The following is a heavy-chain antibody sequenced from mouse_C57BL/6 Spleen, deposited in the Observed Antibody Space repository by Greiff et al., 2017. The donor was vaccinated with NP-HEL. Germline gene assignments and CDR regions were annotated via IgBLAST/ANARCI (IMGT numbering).Heavy chain of an antibody. CDR2: LSDGGSYT. D-gene: IGHD2-1*01. V-gene: IGHV5-4*01. CDR1: GFTFSSYA. J-gene: IGHJ4*01. CDR3: ARGEVRMDY. Sequence: EVQLQQSGGGLVKPGGSLKLSCAASGFTFSSYAMSWVRQTPEKRLEWVATLSDGGSYTYYPDNVKGRFTISRDNAKNNLYLQMSHLKSEDTAMYYCARGEVRMDYWGQGTSVTVSS.